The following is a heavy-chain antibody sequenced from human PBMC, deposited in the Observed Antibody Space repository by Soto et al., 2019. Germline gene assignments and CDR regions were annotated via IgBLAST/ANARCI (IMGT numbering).Heavy chain of an antibody. D-gene: IGHD6-13*01. CDR2: INAGNGNT. CDR1: GYTFTSYA. Sequence: GASVKVSCKASGYTFTSYAMNWVRQAPGQRLEWMGWINAGNGNTKYSQKFQGRVTITRDTSASTAYMELRSLRSDDTAVYYCARTLDGYSSSWYPDYWGQGTLVTVSS. J-gene: IGHJ4*02. V-gene: IGHV1-3*01. CDR3: ARTLDGYSSSWYPDY.